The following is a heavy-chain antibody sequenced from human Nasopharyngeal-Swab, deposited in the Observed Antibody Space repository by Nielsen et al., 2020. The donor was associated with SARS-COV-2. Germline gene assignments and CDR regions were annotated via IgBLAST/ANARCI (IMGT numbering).Heavy chain of an antibody. V-gene: IGHV4-59*01. Sequence: SETLSLTCTASGGSISSYYWSWIRQPPGKGLEWIGYIYYSGSTNYNPSLKSRVTISVDTSKNQFSLKLSSVTAADTAVYYCARASAGYFDLWGRGTLVTVSS. CDR3: ARASAGYFDL. CDR1: GGSISSYY. CDR2: IYYSGST. J-gene: IGHJ2*01.